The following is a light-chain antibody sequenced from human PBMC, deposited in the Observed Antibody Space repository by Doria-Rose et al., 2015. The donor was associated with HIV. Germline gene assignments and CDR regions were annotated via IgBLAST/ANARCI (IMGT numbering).Light chain of an antibody. J-gene: IGKJ2*01. V-gene: IGKV3-20*01. CDR2: GAS. CDR3: QLYGSAPQT. CDR1: QIIIGNY. Sequence: TQSPGTLSLSPGERATLSCRASQIIIGNYLAWYQQKPGQAPSLFIYGASIRATGTPDRFSGSGSGTDFTLTISRLEPEDFAIYYCQLYGSAPQTFGQGTKLEI.